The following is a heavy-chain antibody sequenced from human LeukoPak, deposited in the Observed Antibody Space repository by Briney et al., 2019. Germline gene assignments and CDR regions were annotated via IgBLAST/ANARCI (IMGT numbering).Heavy chain of an antibody. Sequence: SETLSLTCTVPGGSISSSTYYWGWIRQSPGKGLEWIGSVHYSGGSYYNPSLKSRVTISLNTSKNQFSLKLSSVTAADTAVYYCARGGDGYNKGDWFDPWGQGTLVTVSS. CDR3: ARGGDGYNKGDWFDP. J-gene: IGHJ5*02. V-gene: IGHV4-39*07. CDR1: GGSISSSTYY. CDR2: VHYSGGS. D-gene: IGHD5-24*01.